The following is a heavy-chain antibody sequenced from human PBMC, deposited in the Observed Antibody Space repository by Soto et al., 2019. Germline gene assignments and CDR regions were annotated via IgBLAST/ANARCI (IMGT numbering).Heavy chain of an antibody. Sequence: VESGGGLVQPGGSLRLSCAASGFTFSSYDMHWVRQATGKGLEWVSAIGTAGDPYYPGSVKGRFTISRENAENSLYLQMNSLRAGDTAVYYCARGGGSSRPYYYYGMDVWGQGTKVTV. D-gene: IGHD6-6*01. CDR1: GFTFSSYD. CDR2: IGTAGDP. CDR3: ARGGGSSRPYYYYGMDV. V-gene: IGHV3-13*05. J-gene: IGHJ6*02.